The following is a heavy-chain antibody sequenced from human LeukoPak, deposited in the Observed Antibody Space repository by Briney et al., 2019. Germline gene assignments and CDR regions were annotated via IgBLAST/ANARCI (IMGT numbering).Heavy chain of an antibody. CDR1: GGSIRSGDYY. V-gene: IGHV4-30-4*01. D-gene: IGHD6-13*01. CDR2: IYYSGST. Sequence: PSETLSLTCTVSGGSIRSGDYYWSWIRQPPGKGLEWIGYIYYSGSTYYNPSLKSRVTISVDTSKNQFSLKLSSVTAADTAVYYCASTSITAAGTLFDYWGQGTLVTVSS. J-gene: IGHJ4*02. CDR3: ASTSITAAGTLFDY.